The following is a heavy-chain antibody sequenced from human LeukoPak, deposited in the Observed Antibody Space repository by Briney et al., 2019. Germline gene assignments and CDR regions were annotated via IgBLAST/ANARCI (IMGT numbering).Heavy chain of an antibody. CDR1: GGSISNYY. D-gene: IGHD5-18*01. J-gene: IGHJ4*02. CDR3: ARGYAYGPNYYFDY. CDR2: IYYSGST. V-gene: IGHV4-59*01. Sequence: KPAETLSLTCSFSGGSISNYYWSWVRQPPGKGLEWIGYIYYSGSTDYNPSLKRRVTISIDTSKNHFSLRLSSVTAADTASYYCARGYAYGPNYYFDYWGQGTLVTVSS.